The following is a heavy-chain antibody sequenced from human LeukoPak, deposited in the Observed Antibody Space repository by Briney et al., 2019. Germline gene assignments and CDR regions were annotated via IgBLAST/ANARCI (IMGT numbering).Heavy chain of an antibody. Sequence: PGRSLRLSCVASGFTFSSYAMHWVRQAPGKGLEWVALISYDGSNKYYADSVKGRFTISRDNSKNTLYLQMNSLRAEDTAVYYCARGGVYSSGSYYLYYLDYWGQGTLVTVSS. CDR3: ARGGVYSSGSYYLYYLDY. CDR2: ISYDGSNK. J-gene: IGHJ4*02. D-gene: IGHD6-19*01. CDR1: GFTFSSYA. V-gene: IGHV3-30-3*01.